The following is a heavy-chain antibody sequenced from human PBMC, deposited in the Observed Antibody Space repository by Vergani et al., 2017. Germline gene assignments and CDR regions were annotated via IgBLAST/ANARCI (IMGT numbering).Heavy chain of an antibody. Sequence: QVQLVESGGGVVQPGRSLRLSCAASGFTFSSYGMHWVRQAPGKGLEGVAVISYDGSNKYYADSVKGRFTISRDNSKNTLYLQMNSRRAEDTAVYYCANKEGSHYDIMTGYYTGFDYWGQGTLVTVSS. J-gene: IGHJ4*02. D-gene: IGHD3-9*01. CDR2: ISYDGSNK. V-gene: IGHV3-30*18. CDR1: GFTFSSYG. CDR3: ANKEGSHYDIMTGYYTGFDY.